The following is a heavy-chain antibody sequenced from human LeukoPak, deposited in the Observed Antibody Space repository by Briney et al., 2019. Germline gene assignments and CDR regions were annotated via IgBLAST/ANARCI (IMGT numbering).Heavy chain of an antibody. CDR3: ARGRGYYYDSSGYYPNY. CDR2: MNPNSGNT. J-gene: IGHJ4*02. Sequence: ASVTVSCKASGYTFTSYDINWVRQATGQGLEWMGWMNPNSGNTGYAQKFQGRVTMTRNTSISTAYMELSSLRSEDTAVYYCARGRGYYYDSSGYYPNYWGQGTLVTVSS. V-gene: IGHV1-8*01. D-gene: IGHD3-22*01. CDR1: GYTFTSYD.